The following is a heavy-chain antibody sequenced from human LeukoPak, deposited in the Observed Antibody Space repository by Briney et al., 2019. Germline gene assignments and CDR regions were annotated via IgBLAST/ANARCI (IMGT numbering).Heavy chain of an antibody. CDR3: AKDLGGRYCSGGSCLDPYYYYGMDV. J-gene: IGHJ6*02. Sequence: GGSLRLSCAAPGFTFDDYAMHWVRQAPGKGLEWVSGISWNSGSIGHADSVKGRFTISRDNAKNSLYLQMNSLRAEDTALYYCAKDLGGRYCSGGSCLDPYYYYGMDVWGQGTTVTVSS. D-gene: IGHD2-15*01. CDR1: GFTFDDYA. V-gene: IGHV3-9*01. CDR2: ISWNSGSI.